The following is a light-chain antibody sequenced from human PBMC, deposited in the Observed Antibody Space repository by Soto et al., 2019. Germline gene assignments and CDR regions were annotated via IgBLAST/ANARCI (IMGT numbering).Light chain of an antibody. J-gene: IGKJ5*01. V-gene: IGKV3-20*01. Sequence: EIVLTQSPGTLSLSPGERATLSCRASQSVSSKYLAWYQQKPGQAPRVLIYGTSIRASGVPERFSGGGSGTDFTLTITRLEPEDFAVYYCQQFDDSVTFGQGTRLDIK. CDR1: QSVSSKY. CDR3: QQFDDSVT. CDR2: GTS.